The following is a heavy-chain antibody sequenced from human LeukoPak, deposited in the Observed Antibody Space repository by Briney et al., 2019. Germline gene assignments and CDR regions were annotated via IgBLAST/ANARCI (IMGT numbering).Heavy chain of an antibody. CDR2: IIPSGHTT. D-gene: IGHD5-24*01. Sequence: GGSLRLSCVASGFTFSSHGMNWVRQTPGKGLEWVSGIIPSGHTTYYADSVRGRFTISRDNSRNTVYLQMNSLRAEDTAVYYCAKDDRWLQFCCWGQGTLVTVSA. CDR1: GFTFSSHG. V-gene: IGHV3-23*01. J-gene: IGHJ4*02. CDR3: AKDDRWLQFCC.